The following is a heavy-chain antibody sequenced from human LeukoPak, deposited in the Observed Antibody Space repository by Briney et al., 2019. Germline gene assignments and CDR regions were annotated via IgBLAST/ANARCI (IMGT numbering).Heavy chain of an antibody. CDR2: ISGSGGSS. D-gene: IGHD3-9*01. CDR1: GFTFSSYA. V-gene: IGHV3-23*01. J-gene: IGHJ6*03. CDR3: AKDTRYDILTCCYMSYYMDV. Sequence: GGSLRLSCAASGFTFSSYAMSWVRQAPGKGLEWVSTISGSGGSSYYADSVKGRFTISRDNSKNTLYVHMNSLRAEDTAVYHCAKDTRYDILTCCYMSYYMDVWGKGIAVTVSS.